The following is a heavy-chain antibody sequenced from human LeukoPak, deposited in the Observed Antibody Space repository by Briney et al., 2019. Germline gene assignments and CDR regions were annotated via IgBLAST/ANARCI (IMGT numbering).Heavy chain of an antibody. CDR1: GGTFSSYA. J-gene: IGHJ1*01. Sequence: ASVKVSCKASGGTFSSYAIIWVRQAPGQGLEWMGRIIPIFGTANYAQKFQGRVTINTDESTSTAYMELSRLRSEDTAVYYCARDFDLDYGDYAYWGQGPLVTVSS. CDR2: IIPIFGTA. D-gene: IGHD4-17*01. V-gene: IGHV1-69*05. CDR3: ARDFDLDYGDYAY.